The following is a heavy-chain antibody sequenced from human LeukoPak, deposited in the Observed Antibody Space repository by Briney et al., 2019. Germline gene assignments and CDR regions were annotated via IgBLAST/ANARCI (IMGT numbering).Heavy chain of an antibody. V-gene: IGHV3-30*18. CDR3: AKDDRRWPQLPY. CDR2: ISYDGSNK. CDR1: GFTFSSYG. J-gene: IGHJ4*02. Sequence: GGSLRLSCAASGFTFSSYGMHWVRQAPGKGLEWVAVISYDGSNKYYADSVKGRFTISRDNSKNTLYLQMNSLRAEDTAVYYCAKDDRRWPQLPYWGQGTLVTVSS. D-gene: IGHD2-21*01.